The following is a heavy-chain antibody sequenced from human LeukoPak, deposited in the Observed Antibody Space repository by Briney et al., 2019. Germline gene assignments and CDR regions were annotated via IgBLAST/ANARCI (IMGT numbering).Heavy chain of an antibody. CDR3: ARVLRYFDWLNFDY. CDR2: IYHSGST. Sequence: SETLSLTCTVSGGSISSGDYYWSWIRQPPGKGLEWIGYIYHSGSTYYNPSLKSRVTISVDTSKNQFSLKLSSVTAADTAVYYCARVLRYFDWLNFDYWGQGTLVTVSS. J-gene: IGHJ4*02. V-gene: IGHV4-30-4*01. D-gene: IGHD3-9*01. CDR1: GGSISSGDYY.